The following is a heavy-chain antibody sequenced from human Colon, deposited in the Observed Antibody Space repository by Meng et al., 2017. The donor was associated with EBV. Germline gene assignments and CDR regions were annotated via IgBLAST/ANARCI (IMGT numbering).Heavy chain of an antibody. CDR3: ARVGQWLHIDY. Sequence: SCPVLVKPSGPLFLTGAVFGGSNSRSKWWGWVRTPPGKGLEWIGEIYQSGSKNYYTSLKIRVTISVDKSKNQLSLNMSSVTAADTAVYYCARVGQWLHIDYWGQGTLVTVSS. V-gene: IGHV4-4*02. D-gene: IGHD6-19*01. CDR1: GGSNSRSKW. CDR2: IYQSGSK. J-gene: IGHJ4*02.